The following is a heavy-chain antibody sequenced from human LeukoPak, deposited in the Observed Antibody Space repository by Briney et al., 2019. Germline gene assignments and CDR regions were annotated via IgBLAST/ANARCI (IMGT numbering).Heavy chain of an antibody. V-gene: IGHV4-4*09. Sequence: SETLSLTCTASGGSISSYYWSWIRQPPGKGLEWIGYIYTSGSTNYSPSLKSRVTISVDTSKNQFSLKLSSVTAADTAVYYCASSRRRAFDYWGQGTLVTVSS. CDR1: GGSISSYY. D-gene: IGHD1-1*01. J-gene: IGHJ4*02. CDR2: IYTSGST. CDR3: ASSRRRAFDY.